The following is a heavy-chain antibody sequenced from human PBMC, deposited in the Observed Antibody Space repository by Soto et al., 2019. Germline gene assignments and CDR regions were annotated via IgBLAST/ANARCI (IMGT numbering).Heavy chain of an antibody. CDR2: IRPHADSGTT. D-gene: IGHD3-16*01. V-gene: IGHV3-15*07. CDR1: GFTFSLAW. CDR3: ALLWGTSYFDY. J-gene: IGHJ4*02. Sequence: GGSLRLSCAASGFTFSLAWLHWVRQAPGKGLEWVGRIRPHADSGTTDYAPPMKGRFIISRDDSMNTLYLQLNSLRTEDTAVYYCALLWGTSYFDYWGQGSLVTVSS.